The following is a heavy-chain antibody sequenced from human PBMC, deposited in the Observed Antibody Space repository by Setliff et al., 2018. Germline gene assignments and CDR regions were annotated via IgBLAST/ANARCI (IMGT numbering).Heavy chain of an antibody. CDR2: ITGDGGAT. CDR1: GFTFSNFA. J-gene: IGHJ6*04. D-gene: IGHD3-3*01. CDR3: ARDFRGGLLAATHNYNFWSGVKDV. V-gene: IGHV3-23*01. Sequence: PGGSLRLSCAASGFTFSNFAMGWVRQGPEKGLEWVAVITGDGGATYYIDSVKGRFAISRDNSKNTLYLQMNTLRTEDTAVYYCARDFRGGLLAATHNYNFWSGVKDVWGKGTTVTVSS.